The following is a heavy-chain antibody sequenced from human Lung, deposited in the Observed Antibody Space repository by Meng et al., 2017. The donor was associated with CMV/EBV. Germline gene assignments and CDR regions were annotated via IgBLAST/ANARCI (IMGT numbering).Heavy chain of an antibody. J-gene: IGHJ4*02. CDR3: AKCSSTCCRYFDY. CDR1: GFTFSRYG. D-gene: IGHD2-2*01. Sequence: SXKISXVASGFTFSRYGMSWVGQGPGKGLGRVSVMYSGVSSTFYTDSVQGRFTISRDESKNTLDLQMNCLRAEDTALYYCAKCSSTCCRYFDYWGQGTLVTVSS. CDR2: MYSGVSST. V-gene: IGHV3-23*03.